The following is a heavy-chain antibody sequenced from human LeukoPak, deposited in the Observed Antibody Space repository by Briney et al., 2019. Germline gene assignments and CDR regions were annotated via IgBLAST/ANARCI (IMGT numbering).Heavy chain of an antibody. Sequence: GRSLRLSCVASGFTFRRYDMHWVRQAPGKGLEWVAVIANDESNEIYADSVKGRFTISRDNSKNTLYLQMNSLTADDTAIYYCARDLRVWYGTAEIWGQGTMVTVSS. CDR3: ARDLRVWYGTAEI. J-gene: IGHJ3*02. D-gene: IGHD3-10*01. V-gene: IGHV3-30-3*01. CDR1: GFTFRRYD. CDR2: IANDESNE.